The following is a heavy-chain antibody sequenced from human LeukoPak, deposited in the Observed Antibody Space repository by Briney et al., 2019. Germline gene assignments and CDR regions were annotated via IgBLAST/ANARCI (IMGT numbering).Heavy chain of an antibody. V-gene: IGHV4-4*07. CDR1: GGSISSYY. CDR2: IYTSGST. CDR3: ARGKSRGSHIDY. D-gene: IGHD1-26*01. J-gene: IGHJ4*02. Sequence: SETLSLTCTVSGGSISSYYWSWIRQPAGKGLEWIGRIYTSGSTYYNPSLKSRVTISVDTSKNQFSLRLRSSTAAATPAYYCARGKSRGSHIDYWGQGTLVTVSS.